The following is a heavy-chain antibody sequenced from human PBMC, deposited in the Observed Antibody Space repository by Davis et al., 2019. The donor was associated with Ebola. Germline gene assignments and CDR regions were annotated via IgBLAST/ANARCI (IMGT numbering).Heavy chain of an antibody. V-gene: IGHV1-69*04. CDR2: IIPILGIA. J-gene: IGHJ6*02. CDR3: ASDLEYSSPRGIYYYYGMDV. Sequence: AASVKVSCKASGGTFSSYAISWVRQAPGQGLEWMGRIIPILGIANYAQKFQGRVTITADKSTSTAYMELSSLRSEDTAVYYCASDLEYSSPRGIYYYYGMDVWGQGTTVTVSS. CDR1: GGTFSSYA. D-gene: IGHD6-6*01.